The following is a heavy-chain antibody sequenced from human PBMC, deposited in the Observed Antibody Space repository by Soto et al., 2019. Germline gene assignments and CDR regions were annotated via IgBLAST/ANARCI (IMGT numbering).Heavy chain of an antibody. Sequence: GGSLRLSCAASGFTFSNAWMSWVRQAPGKGLEWVGRIKSKTDGGTTDYAAPVKGRFTISRDDSKNTLYLQMNSLKTEDTAVYYCTTDSGTIVVVPAAIGGWFDPWGQGTLVTVSS. CDR2: IKSKTDGGTT. J-gene: IGHJ5*02. CDR1: GFTFSNAW. CDR3: TTDSGTIVVVPAAIGGWFDP. D-gene: IGHD2-2*01. V-gene: IGHV3-15*01.